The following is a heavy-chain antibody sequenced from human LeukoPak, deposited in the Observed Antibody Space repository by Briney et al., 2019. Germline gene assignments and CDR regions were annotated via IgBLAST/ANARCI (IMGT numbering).Heavy chain of an antibody. CDR2: IYYSWST. V-gene: IGHV4-59*01. D-gene: IGHD3-10*01. Sequence: SETLSLTCTVSGGSISSYYWSWIRQPPGKALEWIGYIYYSWSTNYNPSLKIRVTISVDTSKNQSSLKLSSVTAADTAVYYCASTAKSGSDYWGQGTLVTVSS. CDR1: GGSISSYY. J-gene: IGHJ4*02. CDR3: ASTAKSGSDY.